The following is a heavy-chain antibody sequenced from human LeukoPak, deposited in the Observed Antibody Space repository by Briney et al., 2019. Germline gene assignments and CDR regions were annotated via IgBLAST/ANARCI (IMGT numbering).Heavy chain of an antibody. CDR1: GFTFSSYS. J-gene: IGHJ3*02. D-gene: IGHD3-10*01. CDR3: ARAVVTMVRGVIFDAFDI. V-gene: IGHV3-21*01. Sequence: GGSLRLSCAASGFTFSSYSMNWVRQAPGKGLEWVSSISSSSSYIYYADSVKGRFTISRDNAKNSLYLQMNSLRAEDTAVYYCARAVVTMVRGVIFDAFDIWGQGTMVTVSS. CDR2: ISSSSSYI.